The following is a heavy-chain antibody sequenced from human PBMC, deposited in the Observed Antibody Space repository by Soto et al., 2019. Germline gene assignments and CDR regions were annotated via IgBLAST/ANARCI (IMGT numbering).Heavy chain of an antibody. J-gene: IGHJ4*01. V-gene: IGHV3-23*01. CDR3: AKGHGSGSYNNFLEY. Sequence: GGSLRLSCAASGFPFSSYAMTWVRHAPGKGLEWVSLISGSGGSTYYADSVKRRFTISRDNSRDTLYLQMNSLRDEDTAVYYCAKGHGSGSYNNFLEYWGQGALVTVSS. D-gene: IGHD3-10*01. CDR2: ISGSGGST. CDR1: GFPFSSYA.